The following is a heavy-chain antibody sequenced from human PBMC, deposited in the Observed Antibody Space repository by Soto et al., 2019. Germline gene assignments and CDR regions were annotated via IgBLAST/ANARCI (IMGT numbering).Heavy chain of an antibody. CDR1: GGTFNSHA. CDR2: IIPIFETS. V-gene: IGHV1-69*01. D-gene: IGHD5-12*01. CDR3: ARDRGWLQPKGSFDY. Sequence: QVQLVQSGAEVKKPGSSVKVSCTASGGTFNSHALTWVRQAPGQGLEWMGGIIPIFETSNYARKFQGRVTLTADESTSTGFMELTSLTSDDTAVYYCARDRGWLQPKGSFDYWGPGTLVTVSS. J-gene: IGHJ4*02.